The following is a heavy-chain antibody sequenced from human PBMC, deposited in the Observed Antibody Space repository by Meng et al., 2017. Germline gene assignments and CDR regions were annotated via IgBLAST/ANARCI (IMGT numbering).Heavy chain of an antibody. V-gene: IGHV4-4*02. CDR2: IYNSGST. CDR1: GCSIRSSNW. Sequence: VQLTESGPGLLRPSWPLSLTCAVPGCSIRSSNWWSWVRQSPGKGLEWIGEIYNSGSTHYNPSLKSRVTISVDKSKNQFSLKLSSVTAADTAVYYCARIGDWGSTRYFDSWGQGTLVTVSS. J-gene: IGHJ4*02. D-gene: IGHD7-27*01. CDR3: ARIGDWGSTRYFDS.